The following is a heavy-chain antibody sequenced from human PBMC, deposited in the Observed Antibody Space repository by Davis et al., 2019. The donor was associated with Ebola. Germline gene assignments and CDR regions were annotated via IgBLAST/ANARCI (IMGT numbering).Heavy chain of an antibody. Sequence: PSETLSLTCTVSGAFITNDFWSWIRQPPGKGLEWIGYIYVTETSYNPSLKSRASISKDTSNNQFSLKLTSVTAADTALYYCARLYCSYGACYRSQVRYYALDVWGQGTTVTVSS. CDR3: ARLYCSYGACYRSQVRYYALDV. J-gene: IGHJ6*02. CDR2: IYVTET. V-gene: IGHV4-59*01. CDR1: GAFITNDF. D-gene: IGHD2-8*01.